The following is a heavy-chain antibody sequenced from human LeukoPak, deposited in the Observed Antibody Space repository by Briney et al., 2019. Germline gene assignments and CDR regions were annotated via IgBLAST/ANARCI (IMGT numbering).Heavy chain of an antibody. D-gene: IGHD4-17*01. V-gene: IGHV4-59*11. CDR2: IYNSGST. Sequence: PSETLSLTCTVSGGSISSHYWSWIRQPPGKGLEWIGYIYNSGSTKYNPSLKSRVTISVDTSKNQFSLYLSSVTAADTVVYYCARVAHYGNYFDYWGQGTQVTVSS. J-gene: IGHJ4*02. CDR1: GGSISSHY. CDR3: ARVAHYGNYFDY.